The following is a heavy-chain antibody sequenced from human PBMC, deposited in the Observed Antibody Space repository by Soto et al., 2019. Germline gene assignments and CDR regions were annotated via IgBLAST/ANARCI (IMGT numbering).Heavy chain of an antibody. CDR2: ISYDETKR. CDR1: GFTFSSYS. Sequence: QVQLVESGGGVVQPGKSLRLSCAASGFTFSSYSMNCVRQAPGRGLEWVAVISYDETKRYYGDSVKGRFSISRDTAKNTLYLHMNSLRAEDTAVYYCARSIALSGLDYWGQGTRVTVSS. V-gene: IGHV3-30-3*01. J-gene: IGHJ4*02. CDR3: ARSIALSGLDY. D-gene: IGHD6-19*01.